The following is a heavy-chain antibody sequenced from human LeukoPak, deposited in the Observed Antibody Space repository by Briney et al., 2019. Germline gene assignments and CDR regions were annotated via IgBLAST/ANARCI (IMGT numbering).Heavy chain of an antibody. CDR2: INPNSGGT. V-gene: IGHV1-2*02. CDR3: ARAPHVQQLWIDY. CDR1: GYTFTGYY. D-gene: IGHD5-18*01. J-gene: IGHJ4*02. Sequence: GASVKVSCKASGYTFTGYYMHWVRQAPGQGLEWMGWINPNSGGTNYAQKFQGRVTMTRDTSTSTVYMELSSLRSEDTAVYYCARAPHVQQLWIDYWGQGTLVTVSS.